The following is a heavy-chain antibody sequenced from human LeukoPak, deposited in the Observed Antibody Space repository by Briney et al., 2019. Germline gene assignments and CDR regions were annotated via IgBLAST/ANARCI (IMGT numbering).Heavy chain of an antibody. CDR3: ARVATMVRVPLDALDI. CDR2: ISRSGNNI. D-gene: IGHD3-10*01. J-gene: IGHJ3*02. V-gene: IGHV3-48*03. CDR1: GFTFRVCE. Sequence: PGGSLRHPCAISGFTFRVCEPTGVRQAPGKGLEWSAYISRSGNNIYYADPVKGRFPPPRDNAKNSLSLQMNSLRVEDTAVYYCARVATMVRVPLDALDIWGQGTMVSVSS.